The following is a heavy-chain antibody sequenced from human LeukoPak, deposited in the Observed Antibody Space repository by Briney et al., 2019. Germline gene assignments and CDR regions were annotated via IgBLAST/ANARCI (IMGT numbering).Heavy chain of an antibody. V-gene: IGHV3-23*01. D-gene: IGHD3-10*01. CDR2: ISANGAKT. Sequence: GGSLRLSCAASGFTFNSYAMSWVRQAPGKGLEWVSGISANGAKTYYADSVKGRFTISRDKSKNTQSLQMNSLRAEDTALYYCAKGWSVTMVMAAPGDWGQGALVTVSS. CDR3: AKGWSVTMVMAAPGD. CDR1: GFTFNSYA. J-gene: IGHJ4*02.